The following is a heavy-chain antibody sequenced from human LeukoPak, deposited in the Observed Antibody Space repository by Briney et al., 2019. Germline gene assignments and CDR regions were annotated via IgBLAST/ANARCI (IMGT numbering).Heavy chain of an antibody. CDR2: ISSSCSYI. Sequence: GGALRLTRSASGFIFSRYSMNWVRQARGRGLEGVASISSSCSYIYYADSVKGRFTISRDNAKNSLYLQMNSLRAGDTAVDYCARVEDFDYWGQGTLATVSS. J-gene: IGHJ4*02. CDR1: GFIFSRYS. CDR3: ARVEDFDY. V-gene: IGHV3-21*01.